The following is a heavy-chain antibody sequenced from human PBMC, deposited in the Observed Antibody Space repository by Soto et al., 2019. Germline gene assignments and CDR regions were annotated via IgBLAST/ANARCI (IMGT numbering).Heavy chain of an antibody. V-gene: IGHV1-58*01. CDR3: ARGLYYYDSSGYLLDY. J-gene: IGHJ4*02. Sequence: GASVKVSCKASGFTFTSSAVQWVRQARGQRLEWIGWIGVGSGNRHYAQKFQVRVTITADESTSTAYMELSSLRSEDTAVYYCARGLYYYDSSGYLLDYWGQGTLVTVSS. CDR2: IGVGSGNR. D-gene: IGHD3-22*01. CDR1: GFTFTSSA.